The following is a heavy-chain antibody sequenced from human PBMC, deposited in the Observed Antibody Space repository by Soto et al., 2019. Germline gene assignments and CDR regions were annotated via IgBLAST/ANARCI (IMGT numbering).Heavy chain of an antibody. CDR3: ARDKAPMIERGGDYYYYGMDV. CDR1: GFTFSDYY. Sequence: GGSLRLSCAASGFTFSDYYMSWIRQAPGKGLEWVSYISSSSSYTNYADSVKGRFTISRDNAKNSLYLQMNSLRAEDTAVYYCARDKAPMIERGGDYYYYGMDVWGQGTTVTVSS. V-gene: IGHV3-11*06. J-gene: IGHJ6*02. D-gene: IGHD3-16*01. CDR2: ISSSSSYT.